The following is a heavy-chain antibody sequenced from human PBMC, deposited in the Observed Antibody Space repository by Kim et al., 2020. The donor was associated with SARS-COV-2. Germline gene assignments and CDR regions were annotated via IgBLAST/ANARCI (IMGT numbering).Heavy chain of an antibody. J-gene: IGHJ4*02. CDR1: GFTFSSYA. CDR2: ISYDGSNK. D-gene: IGHD5-18*01. V-gene: IGHV3-30*04. CDR3: ARGSVDTAMVTGFDY. Sequence: GGSLRLSCTASGFTFSSYAMHWVRQAPGKGLEWVAVISYDGSNKYYADSVKGRFTISRDNSKNTLYLQMNSLRAEDTAVYYCARGSVDTAMVTGFDYWGQGTLVTVSS.